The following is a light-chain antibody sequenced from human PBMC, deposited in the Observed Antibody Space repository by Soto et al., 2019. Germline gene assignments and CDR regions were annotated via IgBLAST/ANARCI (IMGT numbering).Light chain of an antibody. J-gene: IGLJ2*01. CDR1: SSDVGGYNY. CDR2: DVS. Sequence: QSALTQPASVSGSPGQSITISCTGTSSDVGGYNYVSWYQQHPDRAPKLMIYDVSNRPSGVSNGFSGSKSGNTASLTISGLQAEDEADYYCSSYTSSSTLVFGGGTKLTVL. CDR3: SSYTSSSTLV. V-gene: IGLV2-14*01.